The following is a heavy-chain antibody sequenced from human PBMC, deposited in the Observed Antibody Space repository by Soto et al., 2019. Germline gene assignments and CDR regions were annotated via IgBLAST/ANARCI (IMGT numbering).Heavy chain of an antibody. D-gene: IGHD1-26*01. CDR2: IYSGGST. Sequence: EVQLVETGGGLIQPGGSLRLSCAASGFTVSSNYMSWVRQAPGKGLEWVSVIYSGGSTYYADSVKGRFTISRDNSKNTLYLQMNSLRAEDTAVYYCAGASGATGGGFDYWGQGTLVTVSS. V-gene: IGHV3-53*02. J-gene: IGHJ4*02. CDR1: GFTVSSNY. CDR3: AGASGATGGGFDY.